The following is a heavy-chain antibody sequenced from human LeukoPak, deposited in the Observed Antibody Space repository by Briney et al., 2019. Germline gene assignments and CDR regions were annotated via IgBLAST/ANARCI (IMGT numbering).Heavy chain of an antibody. CDR1: GFTFTCCW. V-gene: IGHV3-7*02. Sequence: GGSLRLSCAASGFTFTCCWMSWVRQTPGKGLEWVASIKQDGREKFYADSVKDRFTISRDNAKNSLYLQVNSLRAEGTAVYYCARVPGRTRYFDSWGQGILVTVSS. CDR3: ARVPGRTRYFDS. D-gene: IGHD1-26*01. J-gene: IGHJ4*02. CDR2: IKQDGREK.